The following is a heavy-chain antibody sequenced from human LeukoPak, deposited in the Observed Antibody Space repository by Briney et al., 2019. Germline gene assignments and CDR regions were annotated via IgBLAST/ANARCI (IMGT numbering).Heavy chain of an antibody. CDR3: ARMGGIVVVPAAIDYYYYGMDV. CDR2: IYYSGNT. J-gene: IGHJ6*02. Sequence: PSETLSLTCTVSGGSVSSGSYYWSWIRQPPGKGLEWIGYIYYSGNTNCNPSLKSRVTISVDTSKDQFSLRLSSVTTADTAVYYCARMGGIVVVPAAIDYYYYGMDVWGQGTTVTVSS. V-gene: IGHV4-61*01. D-gene: IGHD2-2*02. CDR1: GGSVSSGSYY.